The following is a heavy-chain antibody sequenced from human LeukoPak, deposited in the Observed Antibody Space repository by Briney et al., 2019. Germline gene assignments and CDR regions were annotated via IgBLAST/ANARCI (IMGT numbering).Heavy chain of an antibody. D-gene: IGHD6-13*01. J-gene: IGHJ4*02. CDR3: ARVGSIAAGTPDY. CDR2: ISGSGSYT. CDR1: GFTFSDYY. Sequence: PGGSLRLSCAASGFTFSDYYMTWIRQAPGKGLEWLSYISGSGSYTNYADSVKGRFTTSRDNAKNSLYLQMNSLRAEDTAVYYCARVGSIAAGTPDYWGQGTLVTVSS. V-gene: IGHV3-11*06.